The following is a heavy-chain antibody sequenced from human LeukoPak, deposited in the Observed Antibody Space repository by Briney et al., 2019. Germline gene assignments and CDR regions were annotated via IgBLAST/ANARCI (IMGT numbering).Heavy chain of an antibody. V-gene: IGHV4-4*07. D-gene: IGHD3-16*02. CDR1: GGSISSYY. J-gene: IGHJ5*02. Sequence: SETLSLTCTVSGGSISSYYWSWIRQPAGKGLEWIGRIYTSGSTNYNASLKSRVTMSVDASKNQFCLNLNSVASADTAVYYCTRLYDYVWGSYRHNWFDPWGQGTLVTVSS. CDR2: IYTSGST. CDR3: TRLYDYVWGSYRHNWFDP.